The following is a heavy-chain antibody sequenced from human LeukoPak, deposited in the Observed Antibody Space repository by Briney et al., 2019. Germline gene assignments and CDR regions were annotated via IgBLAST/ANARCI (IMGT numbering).Heavy chain of an antibody. J-gene: IGHJ4*02. CDR2: IYYSGST. CDR1: GGSISSCY. CDR3: ARTSESGSYFPYYFDY. V-gene: IGHV4-59*01. Sequence: SETLSLTCTVSGGSISSCYWSWIRQPPGKGLERIGYIYYSGSTNYNPSLKSRVTISVDTSKNQFSLKLSSVTAADTAVYYCARTSESGSYFPYYFDYWGQGTLVTVSS. D-gene: IGHD1-26*01.